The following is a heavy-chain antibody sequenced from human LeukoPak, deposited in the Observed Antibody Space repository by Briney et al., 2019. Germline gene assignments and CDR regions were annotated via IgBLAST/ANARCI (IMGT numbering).Heavy chain of an antibody. Sequence: PGGSLRLSCSASGFTFGSYAMHWVRQAPGKRLEYVSAIISNGGSTYYADSVKGRFTITRDNSKNALYLQMSSLRTEDTAVYYCVKSSITMVRGGPDWGQGPLVTVSS. CDR1: GFTFGSYA. CDR2: IISNGGST. D-gene: IGHD3-10*01. CDR3: VKSSITMVRGGPD. V-gene: IGHV3-64D*06. J-gene: IGHJ4*02.